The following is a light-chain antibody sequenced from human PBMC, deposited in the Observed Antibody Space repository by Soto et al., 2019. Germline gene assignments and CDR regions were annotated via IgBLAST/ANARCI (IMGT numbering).Light chain of an antibody. CDR1: QGIIDY. V-gene: IGKV1-27*01. Sequence: DIQMTQSPSSLSASVGDTVTITCRASQGIIDYLAWYQQRPGKVPKLLIYAASTLQTGVPSRFSGSRAGTDFTVTISSLQPEDVGTYYCQKYDTARQTFGQGTRVAI. CDR2: AAS. CDR3: QKYDTARQT. J-gene: IGKJ1*01.